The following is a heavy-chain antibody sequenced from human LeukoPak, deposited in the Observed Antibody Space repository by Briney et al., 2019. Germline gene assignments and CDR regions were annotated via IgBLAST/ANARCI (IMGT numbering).Heavy chain of an antibody. CDR1: RYMFTDYY. D-gene: IGHD6-13*01. J-gene: IGHJ4*02. Sequence: ASVKVSCKASRYMFTDYYIHWVRQAPGQGLEWLGWINPKSGGTNYAQKFQGRVTMTRDTSISTAYMELSRLRSDDTAVYYCARERIAAAGPFDYWGQGTLVTVSS. V-gene: IGHV1-2*02. CDR3: ARERIAAAGPFDY. CDR2: INPKSGGT.